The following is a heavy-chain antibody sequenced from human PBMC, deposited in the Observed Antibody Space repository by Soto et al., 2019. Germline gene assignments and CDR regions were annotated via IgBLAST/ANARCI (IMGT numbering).Heavy chain of an antibody. D-gene: IGHD2-8*01. J-gene: IGHJ6*02. Sequence: GESLKISCEASGYSFNNYWIAWVRQMPGKGLEWMGMIYPADSDTRYSPSFQGQVTISVDTYINTAYLQWSSLKASDTAMYYCERKLNDNNGGGIYYYGLDVWGLETTVTVSS. CDR3: ERKLNDNNGGGIYYYGLDV. V-gene: IGHV5-51*01. CDR1: GYSFNNYW. CDR2: IYPADSDT.